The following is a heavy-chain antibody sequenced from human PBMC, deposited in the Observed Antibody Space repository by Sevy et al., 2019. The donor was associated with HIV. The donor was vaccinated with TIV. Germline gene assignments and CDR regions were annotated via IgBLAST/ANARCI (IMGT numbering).Heavy chain of an antibody. CDR1: GFTFSSYG. V-gene: IGHV3-30*03. J-gene: IGHJ6*02. CDR2: ILYDGSNK. CDR3: ARGLAALPGYYYGMDI. Sequence: GGSLRLSCAASGFTFSSYGMHWVRQAPGKGLEWVAVILYDGSNKYYADSMKGRFTISRDNSKNTLYLQMNSLRAGDTAAYYCARGLAALPGYYYGMDIWGQGTAVTVSS. D-gene: IGHD6-6*01.